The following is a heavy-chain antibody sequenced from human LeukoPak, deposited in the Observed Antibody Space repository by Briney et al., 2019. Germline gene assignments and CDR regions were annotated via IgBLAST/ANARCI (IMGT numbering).Heavy chain of an antibody. CDR2: ISSSSSTI. Sequence: GGSLRLSCAASGFTFSTYSMNWVRQAPGKGLEWVSYISSSSSTIYYADSVKGRFTISRDNAKNSLYLQMNSLRAEDTAVYYCAREDYDFWSGRLYYFDYWGQGTLVTVSS. CDR3: AREDYDFWSGRLYYFDY. D-gene: IGHD3-3*01. V-gene: IGHV3-48*01. J-gene: IGHJ4*02. CDR1: GFTFSTYS.